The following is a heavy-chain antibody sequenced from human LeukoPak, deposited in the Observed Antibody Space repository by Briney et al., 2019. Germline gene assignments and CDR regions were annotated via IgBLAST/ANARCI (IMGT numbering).Heavy chain of an antibody. CDR1: GFTFSSYA. D-gene: IGHD4-23*01. CDR2: ISGSAGST. V-gene: IGHV3-23*01. Sequence: GGSLRLSCAASGFTFSSYAMNWVRQAPGKGLEWVSIISGSAGSTYYADSVKGRFTISRDNSKNTLFLQMNSLRAEDTAVYYCAKDRSLDDGNSNGYFDSWGQGTLVTVSS. CDR3: AKDRSLDDGNSNGYFDS. J-gene: IGHJ4*02.